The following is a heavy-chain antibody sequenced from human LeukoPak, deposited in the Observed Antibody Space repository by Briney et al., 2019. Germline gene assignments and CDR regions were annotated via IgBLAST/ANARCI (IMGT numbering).Heavy chain of an antibody. CDR3: ARVSHYYNSSSSAPGY. CDR2: ISYDGSNK. J-gene: IGHJ4*02. Sequence: GGSLRLSCAASGFTFSSYAMHWVRQAPGKGLEWVAVISYDGSNKYYADSVKGRFTISRDNSKNTLYLQMNSLRAEDTAVYYCARVSHYYNSSSSAPGYWGQGTLVTVSS. V-gene: IGHV3-30-3*01. D-gene: IGHD3-22*01. CDR1: GFTFSSYA.